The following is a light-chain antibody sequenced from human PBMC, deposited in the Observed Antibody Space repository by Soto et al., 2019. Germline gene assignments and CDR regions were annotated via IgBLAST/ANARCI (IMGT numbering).Light chain of an antibody. V-gene: IGLV2-14*01. CDR2: DVS. CDR1: SSDIGAYNY. Sequence: QSALTQPASVSGSPGQSITISCTGTSSDIGAYNYVSWYQQQPGKAPKVMIYDVSNPPSGVSHRFSGSKSGNTASLTISGLQAEDEADYYCCSYTTSSSVIFGGGTKLTVL. J-gene: IGLJ2*01. CDR3: CSYTTSSSVI.